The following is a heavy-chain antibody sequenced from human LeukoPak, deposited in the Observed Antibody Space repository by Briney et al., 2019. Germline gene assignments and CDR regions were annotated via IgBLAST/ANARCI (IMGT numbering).Heavy chain of an antibody. CDR2: MQSSGNS. CDR1: GDSISTYH. J-gene: IGHJ4*02. D-gene: IGHD5-18*01. V-gene: IGHV4-59*01. CDR3: ARNKRHSYGRYFAH. Sequence: PSETLSLTCSVSGDSISTYHWNWIRKPPGKGLEWIAYMQSSGNSKYNPSLKSRATMSVDTSKNQVVLNLSSVTAADTAVYYCARNKRHSYGRYFAHWGQGMLVTVSS.